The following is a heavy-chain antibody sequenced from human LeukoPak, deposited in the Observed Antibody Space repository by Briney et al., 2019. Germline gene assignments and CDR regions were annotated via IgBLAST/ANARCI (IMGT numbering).Heavy chain of an antibody. CDR3: ARGKWLPGRPLDY. CDR2: IYYSGST. CDR1: GGSISSSSYY. J-gene: IGHJ4*02. D-gene: IGHD6-19*01. V-gene: IGHV4-39*07. Sequence: PSETLSLTCTVSGGSISSSSYYWGWIRQPPGKGLEWIGSIYYSGSTYYNPSLKSRVTISVDTSKNQFSLKLSSVTAADTAVYYCARGKWLPGRPLDYWGQGTLVTVSS.